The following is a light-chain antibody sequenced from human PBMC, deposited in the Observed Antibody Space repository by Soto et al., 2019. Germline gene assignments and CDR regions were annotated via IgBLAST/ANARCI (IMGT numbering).Light chain of an antibody. J-gene: IGKJ2*01. V-gene: IGKV3-15*01. CDR2: GAS. Sequence: EIVMTQSPATLSVSPGERATLSCRASQTISSNLAWYQQKPGQSPRLLIHGASTRATGVPARFSGSGYGTDCTLTISSLQSEDFAVYYCQQYHNWPPQYTFGQGTKLQIK. CDR1: QTISSN. CDR3: QQYHNWPPQYT.